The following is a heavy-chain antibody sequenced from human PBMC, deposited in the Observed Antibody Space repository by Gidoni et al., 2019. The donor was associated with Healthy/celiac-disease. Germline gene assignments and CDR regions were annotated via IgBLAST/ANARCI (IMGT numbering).Heavy chain of an antibody. CDR3: ARMGIVGATPYWYFDL. J-gene: IGHJ2*01. CDR2: IWYDGSNK. Sequence: QVQLVESGGGVVQPGRSLRLSCAASGFTFSSYGMHWVRQAPGKGLEWVAVIWYDGSNKYYADSVKGRFTISRDNSKNTLYLQMNSLRAEDTAVYYCARMGIVGATPYWYFDLWGRGTLVTVSS. D-gene: IGHD1-26*01. V-gene: IGHV3-33*01. CDR1: GFTFSSYG.